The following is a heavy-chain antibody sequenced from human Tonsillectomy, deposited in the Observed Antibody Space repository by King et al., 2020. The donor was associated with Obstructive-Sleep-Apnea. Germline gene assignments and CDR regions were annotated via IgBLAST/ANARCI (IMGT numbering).Heavy chain of an antibody. J-gene: IGHJ4*02. D-gene: IGHD5-12*01. CDR2: ISYTGST. CDR3: ARHPRHSGYDLDYFDF. V-gene: IGHV4-59*08. Sequence: QLQESGPGLVKPSETLSLTCTVSGCSISSYHWSWIRQPPGKGLEWIGYISYTGSTNYNPSLKSRGTIPVDTSKNQSPLRLSSVTAADTALYYCARHPRHSGYDLDYFDFWGQGTLVTVSS. CDR1: GCSISSYH.